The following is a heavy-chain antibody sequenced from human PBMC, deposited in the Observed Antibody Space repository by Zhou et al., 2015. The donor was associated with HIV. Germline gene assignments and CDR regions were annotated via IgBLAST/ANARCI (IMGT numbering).Heavy chain of an antibody. V-gene: IGHV1-69*02. CDR3: ARVRLQQLAYYYYGMDV. J-gene: IGHJ6*02. CDR1: GGTFSSYT. Sequence: QVQLVQSGAEVKKPGSSVKVSCKASGGTFSSYTISWVRQAPGQGLEWMGRIIPILGIANYAQKFQGRVTITADKSTSTAYMELSSLRSEDTAVYYCARVRLQQLAYYYYGMDVWGQGTTVTVSS. CDR2: IIPILGIA. D-gene: IGHD6-13*01.